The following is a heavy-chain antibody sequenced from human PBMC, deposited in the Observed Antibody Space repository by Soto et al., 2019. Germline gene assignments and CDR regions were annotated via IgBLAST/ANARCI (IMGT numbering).Heavy chain of an antibody. Sequence: GGSLRLSCAGSGFSFGSYEMHWVRQAPGKGLEWVSYISSSGSTIYYADSVKGRFTISRDNAKNSLYLQMNSLRAEDTAVYYCARDRLDIVLDYWGQGTLVTVSS. CDR2: ISSSGSTI. D-gene: IGHD2-8*02. J-gene: IGHJ4*02. V-gene: IGHV3-48*03. CDR1: GFSFGSYE. CDR3: ARDRLDIVLDY.